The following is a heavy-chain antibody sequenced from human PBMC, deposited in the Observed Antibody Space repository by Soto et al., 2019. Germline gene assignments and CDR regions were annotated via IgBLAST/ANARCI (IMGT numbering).Heavy chain of an antibody. CDR2: INHSGST. V-gene: IGHV4-34*01. D-gene: IGHD3-22*01. CDR3: ARYDSRMNTFDY. Sequence: SETLSLTCAVYGGSFSGYYWSWIRQPPGKGLEWIGEINHSGSTNYNPSLKSRVTISVDTSKNQFSLKLSSVTAADTAVYYCARYDSRMNTFDYWGQGTLVTVSS. J-gene: IGHJ4*02. CDR1: GGSFSGYY.